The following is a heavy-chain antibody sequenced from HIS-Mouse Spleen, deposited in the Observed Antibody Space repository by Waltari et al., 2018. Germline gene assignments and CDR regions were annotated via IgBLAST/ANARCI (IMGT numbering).Heavy chain of an antibody. CDR3: AREIPYSSSWYDWYFDL. CDR2: IYYSGRT. D-gene: IGHD6-13*01. V-gene: IGHV4-39*07. Sequence: QLQLQESGPGLVKPSETLSLTCTVSGGSISSSSYYWGWISQPPGKGLEWSGSIYYSGRTYYNPSLKSRVTISVDTSKNQFSLKLSSVTAADTAVYYCAREIPYSSSWYDWYFDLWGRGTLVTVSS. CDR1: GGSISSSSYY. J-gene: IGHJ2*01.